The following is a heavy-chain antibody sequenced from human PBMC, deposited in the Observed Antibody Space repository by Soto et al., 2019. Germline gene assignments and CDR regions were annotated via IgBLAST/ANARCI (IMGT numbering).Heavy chain of an antibody. CDR3: ARAGRITGTRLAWFDP. CDR2: IYYSGST. J-gene: IGHJ5*02. Sequence: SETLSLTCTVSGGSISSGGYYCSWIRQHPGKGLEWIGYIYYSGSTYYNPSLKSRVTISVDTSKNQFSLKLSSVTAADTAVYYCARAGRITGTRLAWFDPWGQGTLVTVSS. V-gene: IGHV4-31*03. D-gene: IGHD1-7*01. CDR1: GGSISSGGYY.